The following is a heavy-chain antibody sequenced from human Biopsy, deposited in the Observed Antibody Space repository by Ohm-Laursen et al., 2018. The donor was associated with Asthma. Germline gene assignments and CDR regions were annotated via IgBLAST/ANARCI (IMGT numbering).Heavy chain of an antibody. V-gene: IGHV4-31*03. CDR1: GGSISSGGYY. CDR3: ARDYYDFWNRSVYTYFGMDV. Sequence: TLSLTCSVSGGSISSGGYYWSWIRQHPGKGLEWIGNIYHRGNTKYNPSLKSRLSFSVDTSKNQFSLKLSSVTAADTAIYFCARDYYDFWNRSVYTYFGMDVWGRGTTVVVSS. J-gene: IGHJ6*02. CDR2: IYHRGNT. D-gene: IGHD3-3*01.